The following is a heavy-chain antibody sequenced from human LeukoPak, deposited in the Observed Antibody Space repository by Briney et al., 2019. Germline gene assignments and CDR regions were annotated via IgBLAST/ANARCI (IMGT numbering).Heavy chain of an antibody. Sequence: PSETLSLTCAVYGGSFSGYYWSWIRQPPGKGLEWIGEINHSGSTNYNPSLKSRVTISVDTSQNQFSLKLTSVTAADTAVYYCALAAAGTLSFDYWGQGTLVTVSS. CDR1: GGSFSGYY. D-gene: IGHD6-13*01. CDR3: ALAAAGTLSFDY. CDR2: INHSGST. V-gene: IGHV4-34*01. J-gene: IGHJ4*02.